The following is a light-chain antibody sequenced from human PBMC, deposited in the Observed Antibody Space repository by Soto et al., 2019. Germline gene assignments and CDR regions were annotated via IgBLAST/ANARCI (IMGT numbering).Light chain of an antibody. J-gene: IGKJ4*01. CDR2: SAS. CDR3: QQLKSYPLT. V-gene: IGKV1-9*01. Sequence: DIQLTQSPSFLSASIGDRVTISCRATQAMSTYLAWYQQKPGKAPKLLIYSASTLQSGVPSRFSGSGSGTWFTLTISRLQPEDFATYYCQQLKSYPLTFGGGTKVESK. CDR1: QAMSTY.